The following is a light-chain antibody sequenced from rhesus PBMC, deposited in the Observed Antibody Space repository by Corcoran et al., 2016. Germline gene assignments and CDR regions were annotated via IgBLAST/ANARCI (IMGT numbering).Light chain of an antibody. J-gene: IGKJ2*01. CDR3: LQYNSYPFS. CDR2: DAS. CDR1: QGISSY. V-gene: IGKV1-28*02. Sequence: IQMTQSPSSLSASVGDSVTITCRASQGISSYLNWFQQKPRKAPKLLIYDASCLESGVPSRFSGSGSGTDFTLTISSLQPEDFAAYYCLQYNSYPFSFGQGTKVEIK.